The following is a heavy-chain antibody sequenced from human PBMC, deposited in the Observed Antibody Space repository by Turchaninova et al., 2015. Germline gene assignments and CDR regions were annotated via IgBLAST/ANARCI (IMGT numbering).Heavy chain of an antibody. CDR1: GCTFDVFA. J-gene: IGHJ2*01. CDR2: ISWNSGSI. V-gene: IGHV3-9*01. Sequence: EVQLVESGGDLEQPGGSLRLSWAAAGCTFDVFAMHWVRQAPGKGLEWVSGISWNSGSIDYADSVKGRFTISRDNAEKSLYLQMNSLRPEDTALYYCAKDSTLGWYFDLWGRGTLVTVST. CDR3: AKDSTLGWYFDL.